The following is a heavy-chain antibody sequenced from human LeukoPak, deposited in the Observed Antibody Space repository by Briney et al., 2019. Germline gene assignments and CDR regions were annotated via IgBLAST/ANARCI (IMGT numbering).Heavy chain of an antibody. CDR2: I. Sequence: PGGSLRLSCGASGFSFSTYSMNWVRQAPGKGLEWVSIYYADSVKGRFTISRDNANNSLYLQMNSLRAEDTAVYYCASRSDYWGQGTLVTVSS. V-gene: IGHV3-48*04. CDR1: GFSFSTYS. J-gene: IGHJ4*02. CDR3: ASRSDY.